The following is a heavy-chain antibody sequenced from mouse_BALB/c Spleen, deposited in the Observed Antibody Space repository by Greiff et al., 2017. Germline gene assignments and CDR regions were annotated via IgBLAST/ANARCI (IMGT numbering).Heavy chain of an antibody. CDR1: GFTFSSFG. D-gene: IGHD1-1*01. CDR3: ARRDTTMDY. V-gene: IGHV5-17*02. Sequence: EVLLVESGGGLVQPGGSRKLSCAASGFTFSSFGMHWVRQAPEKGLEWVAYISSGSSTIYYADTVKGRFTISRDTPKNTLFLQMTSLTSEDTAMYYCARRDTTMDYWGQGTSVTVSS. J-gene: IGHJ4*01. CDR2: ISSGSSTI.